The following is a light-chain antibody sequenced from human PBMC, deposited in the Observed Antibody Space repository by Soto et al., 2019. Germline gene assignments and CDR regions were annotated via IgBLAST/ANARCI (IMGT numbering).Light chain of an antibody. J-gene: IGKJ4*01. Sequence: DIVMTQSPDSLAVSLGERATINCKSSQSLLYRSNNKNYLAWFQQKPGQPPMLLIYWASNRESGVPDRFTGSGSGTDFTLTISSLQAEDVAVYYCQQYYSSPLTFGGGTNVEIK. CDR3: QQYYSSPLT. CDR2: WAS. CDR1: QSLLYRSNNKNY. V-gene: IGKV4-1*01.